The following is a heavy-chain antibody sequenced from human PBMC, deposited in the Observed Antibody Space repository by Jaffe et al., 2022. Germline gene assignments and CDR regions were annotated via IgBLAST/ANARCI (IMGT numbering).Heavy chain of an antibody. CDR2: IRYDGSNK. CDR3: AKELGCSGGSCYSDLDY. V-gene: IGHV3-30*02. J-gene: IGHJ4*02. Sequence: QVQLVESGGGVVQPGGSLRLSCAASGFTFSSYGMHWVRQAPGKGLEWVAFIRYDGSNKYYADSVKGRFTISRDNSKNTLYLQMNSLRAEDTAVYYCAKELGCSGGSCYSDLDYWGQGTLVTVSS. CDR1: GFTFSSYG. D-gene: IGHD2-15*01.